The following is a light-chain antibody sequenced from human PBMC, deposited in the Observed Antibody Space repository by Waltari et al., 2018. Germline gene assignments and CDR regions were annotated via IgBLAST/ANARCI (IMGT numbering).Light chain of an antibody. CDR3: QQYKEWPPVT. CDR2: GAS. CDR1: QSITTD. Sequence: EIVMTQSPATLSVSPGQRATLSCRASQSITTDLAWYQQKPAHAPRLLIYGASTRDTGVPDRFTGRGSGTQFTLTISSLQSEDVAVYFCQQYKEWPPVTFGGGTRVEIK. J-gene: IGKJ4*02. V-gene: IGKV3-15*01.